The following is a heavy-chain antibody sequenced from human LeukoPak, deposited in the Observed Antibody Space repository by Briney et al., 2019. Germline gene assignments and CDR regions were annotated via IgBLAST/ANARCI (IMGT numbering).Heavy chain of an antibody. J-gene: IGHJ6*03. V-gene: IGHV3-7*01. CDR1: GFTFSSYW. D-gene: IGHD3-10*01. Sequence: QAGGSLRLSCAASGFTFSSYWMHWVRQAPGKGLEGVANIKQDGSEKYYLDSVKGRFTISRDNSKNSLYLQMDSLRAEDTAVFFCARIAAMLRGAYYMEVWGRGTTVTISS. CDR2: IKQDGSEK. CDR3: ARIAAMLRGAYYMEV.